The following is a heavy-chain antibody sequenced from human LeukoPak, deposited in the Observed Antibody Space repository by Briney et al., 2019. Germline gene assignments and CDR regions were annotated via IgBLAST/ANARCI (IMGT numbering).Heavy chain of an antibody. CDR1: GYTFTGHY. D-gene: IGHD3-10*01. J-gene: IGHJ3*02. Sequence: ASVKVSCKASGYTFTGHYMNWVRQAPGQGLEWMGWINPNSGGANYAQKFQGRVTMTRDTSTSTAYMELSRLTSDDTAVYYCASYLGSGSYYNGNLDAFDIWGQGTMVTVSS. V-gene: IGHV1-2*02. CDR3: ASYLGSGSYYNGNLDAFDI. CDR2: INPNSGGA.